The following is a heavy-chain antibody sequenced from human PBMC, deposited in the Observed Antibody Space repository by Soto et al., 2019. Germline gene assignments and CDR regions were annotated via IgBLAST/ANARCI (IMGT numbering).Heavy chain of an antibody. CDR1: GFSFSSYT. CDR3: AREEDTAMATELYYYGMDV. Sequence: HPGGSLRLSCAASGFSFSSYTMNWVRQAPGKGLEWVAVISYDGSNKYYADSVKGRFTISRDNSKNTLYLQMNSLRAEDTAVYYCAREEDTAMATELYYYGMDVWGQGTTVTVSS. J-gene: IGHJ6*02. D-gene: IGHD5-18*01. CDR2: ISYDGSNK. V-gene: IGHV3-30-3*01.